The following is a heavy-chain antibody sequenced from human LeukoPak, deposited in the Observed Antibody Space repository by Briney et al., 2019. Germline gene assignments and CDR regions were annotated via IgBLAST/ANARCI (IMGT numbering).Heavy chain of an antibody. CDR2: IRYDGSNK. CDR1: GFTFSSYG. CDR3: AKGGSGWRGPEDY. V-gene: IGHV3-30*02. J-gene: IGHJ4*02. Sequence: GGSLRLSCAASGFTFSSYGMHWVRQAPGKGLEWVAFIRYDGSNKYYADSVKGRFTISRDNSKNTLYLQMNSLRAEDTAVYYCAKGGSGWRGPEDYWGQGTLVTVSS. D-gene: IGHD6-19*01.